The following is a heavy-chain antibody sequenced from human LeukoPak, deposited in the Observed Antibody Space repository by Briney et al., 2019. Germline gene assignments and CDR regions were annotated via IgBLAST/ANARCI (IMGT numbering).Heavy chain of an antibody. CDR2: IYHSGST. D-gene: IGHD5-12*01. CDR1: RGSLCAYN. Sequence: SQTLSLTRTVSRGSLCAYNSSWIRQPPGKGLGWIGYIYHSGSTNYNPPLKSRVPLSVDTSQNQCSLNRRSVTAADTAIDYCARDGYSGSDALWGQGTLVTVSS. CDR3: ARDGYSGSDAL. V-gene: IGHV4-59*01. J-gene: IGHJ4*02.